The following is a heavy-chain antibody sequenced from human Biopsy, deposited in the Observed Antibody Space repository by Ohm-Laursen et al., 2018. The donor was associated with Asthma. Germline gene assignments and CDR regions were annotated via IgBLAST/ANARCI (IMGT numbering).Heavy chain of an antibody. CDR3: ARCGGDCPIRGFDS. Sequence: GSLRLSCSASGFAVSRDYMFWVRQAPGKGLEWVSVIYSGGTSHTADSVRGRFTISRDYSKNTLYLQMHSLRAADTAVYYCARCGGDCPIRGFDSWGPGTLVTVSS. CDR2: IYSGGTS. CDR1: GFAVSRDY. J-gene: IGHJ4*02. D-gene: IGHD2-21*02. V-gene: IGHV3-53*01.